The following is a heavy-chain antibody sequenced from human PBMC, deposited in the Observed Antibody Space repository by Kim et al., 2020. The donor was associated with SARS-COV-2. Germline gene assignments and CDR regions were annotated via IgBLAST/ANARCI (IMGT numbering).Heavy chain of an antibody. CDR1: GGSVSSGSYY. J-gene: IGHJ3*02. CDR2: IYYSGST. D-gene: IGHD3-22*01. CDR3: ARSYYYDSSGYYYAFDI. Sequence: SETLSLTCTVSGGSVSSGSYYWSWIRQPPGKGLEWIGYIYYSGSTNYNPSLKSRVTISVDTSKNQFSLKLSSVTAADTAVYYCARSYYYDSSGYYYAFDIWGQGTMVTVSS. V-gene: IGHV4-61*01.